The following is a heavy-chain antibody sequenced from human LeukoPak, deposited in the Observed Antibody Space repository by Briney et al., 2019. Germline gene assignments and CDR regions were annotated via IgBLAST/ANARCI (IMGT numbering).Heavy chain of an antibody. Sequence: ASVKVSCKASGYTFTSYGISWVRQAPGQGLEWMEWISAYNGSTNYAQKLQGRVTMTTDTSTSTAYMELRSLRSDDTAVYYCARDASSIAAQYGDYWGQGTLVTVSS. D-gene: IGHD6-6*01. J-gene: IGHJ4*02. CDR1: GYTFTSYG. CDR2: ISAYNGST. V-gene: IGHV1-18*01. CDR3: ARDASSIAAQYGDY.